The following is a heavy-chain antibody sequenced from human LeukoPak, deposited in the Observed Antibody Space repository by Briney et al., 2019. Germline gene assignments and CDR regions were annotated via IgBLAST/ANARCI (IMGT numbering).Heavy chain of an antibody. D-gene: IGHD2-15*01. J-gene: IGHJ4*02. CDR3: AKSVVVITFRFDD. CDR2: INGGGGNT. CDR1: GFMFNSYV. Sequence: GGSLRLSCAASGFMFNSYVMSWVRQAPGKGLEWVSAINGGGGNTYYADSVKGRFTISRDNSKNMVYLQMSSLRADDTAVYYCAKSVVVITFRFDDWGQGALVTVSS. V-gene: IGHV3-23*01.